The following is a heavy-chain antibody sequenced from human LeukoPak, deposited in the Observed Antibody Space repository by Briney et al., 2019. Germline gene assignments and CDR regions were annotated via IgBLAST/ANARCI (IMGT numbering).Heavy chain of an antibody. J-gene: IGHJ6*02. CDR2: IYPGDSDT. V-gene: IGHV5-51*01. D-gene: IGHD6-13*01. CDR1: GYSFTKYW. CDR3: ARVYTSTWPYYYYYYGMDV. Sequence: GESLKISCKGSGYSFTKYWIGWVRPMPGKGPEWMGVIYPGDSDTTYSPSFQGQVTISADKSISTAYLQWSSLRASDTAIYYCARVYTSTWPYYYYYYGMDVWGQGTTVTVSS.